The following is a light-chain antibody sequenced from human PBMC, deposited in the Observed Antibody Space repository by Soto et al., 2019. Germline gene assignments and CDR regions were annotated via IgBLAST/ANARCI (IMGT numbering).Light chain of an antibody. CDR3: SSHGGSNAFYV. Sequence: QSALTQPPSASGSPGQSVTISCSGTTSDIGAYNYVSWYQRQHPGKPPKLIIFEVSQRPSGVPDRFSGSKSGNTAYLTVSGLQAEDEADYYCSSHGGSNAFYVFGTVTKLTVL. CDR1: TSDIGAYNY. J-gene: IGLJ1*01. CDR2: EVS. V-gene: IGLV2-8*01.